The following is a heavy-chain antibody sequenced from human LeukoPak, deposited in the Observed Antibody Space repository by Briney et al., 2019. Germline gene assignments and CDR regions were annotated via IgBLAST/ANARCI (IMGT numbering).Heavy chain of an antibody. CDR1: GGSISSGGSY. CDR2: IYYSGST. D-gene: IGHD1-26*01. J-gene: IGHJ4*02. Sequence: SQTLSLTCNVSGGSISSGGSYWSWIRQHPGKGLEWIGYIYYSGSTYYNPSLKSRVTISVDTSKNQFSLKLSSVTAADTAVYYCARHGTLGSTTYPLDYWGQGTLVTVSS. V-gene: IGHV4-31*03. CDR3: ARHGTLGSTTYPLDY.